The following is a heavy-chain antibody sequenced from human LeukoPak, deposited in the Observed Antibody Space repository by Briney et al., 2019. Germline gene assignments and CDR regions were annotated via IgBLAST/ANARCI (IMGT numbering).Heavy chain of an antibody. CDR3: ARNRGDPSYFDY. CDR2: ISTSSSYI. Sequence: PGGSLRLSCTASGLTSNGYSMNWVRQAPGKGLEWVSSISTSSSYIYYADSVKGRFAISRNNPKNSLYLQMNSLRAEDTAVYYCARNRGDPSYFDYWGQGTLVTVSS. CDR1: GLTSNGYS. V-gene: IGHV3-21*01. D-gene: IGHD4-17*01. J-gene: IGHJ4*02.